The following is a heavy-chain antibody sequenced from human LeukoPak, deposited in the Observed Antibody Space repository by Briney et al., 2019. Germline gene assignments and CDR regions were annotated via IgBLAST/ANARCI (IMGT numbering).Heavy chain of an antibody. V-gene: IGHV3-21*01. CDR1: GFTFSSYA. CDR3: ARDQSQDFILVVTSPTGDWFDP. J-gene: IGHJ5*02. CDR2: ISSSSSYI. D-gene: IGHD2-21*02. Sequence: GGSLRLSCAASGFTFSSYAMSWVRQAPGKGLEWVSSISSSSSYIYYADSVKGRFTISRDNAKNSLYLQMNSLRAEDTAVYYCARDQSQDFILVVTSPTGDWFDPRGQGTLVTVSS.